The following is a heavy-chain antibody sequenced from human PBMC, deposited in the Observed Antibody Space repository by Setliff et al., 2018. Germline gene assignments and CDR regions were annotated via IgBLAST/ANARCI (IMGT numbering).Heavy chain of an antibody. J-gene: IGHJ4*02. Sequence: SETLSLTCTVSGASINSHYYSWIRQPPGKGLEWIGYIFYSGRTKYNPSLKSRVTISVDRSNNQFFLKVNSVTATDTAIYYCARHTGAAALGDSWGQGTLVTVSS. CDR1: GASINSHY. CDR3: ARHTGAAALGDS. V-gene: IGHV4-59*08. D-gene: IGHD6-13*01. CDR2: IFYSGRT.